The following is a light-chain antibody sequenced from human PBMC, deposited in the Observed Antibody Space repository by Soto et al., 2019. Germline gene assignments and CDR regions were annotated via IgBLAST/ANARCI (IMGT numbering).Light chain of an antibody. CDR3: SSYTSGSTPVV. CDR2: EVT. V-gene: IGLV2-14*01. CDR1: SSDVGAYNY. J-gene: IGLJ2*01. Sequence: QSALTQPASVSGSPGQSITISCTGSSSDVGAYNYVSWYQQHPGKAPRLMIYEVTNRPSGVSNRFSGSKSGNTASLTISGLRAEDEADYYCSSYTSGSTPVVFGGGTKLTVL.